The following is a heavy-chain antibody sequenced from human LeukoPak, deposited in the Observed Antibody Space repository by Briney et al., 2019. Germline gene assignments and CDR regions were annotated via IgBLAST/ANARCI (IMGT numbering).Heavy chain of an antibody. D-gene: IGHD2-8*01. V-gene: IGHV4-39*07. CDR3: ARGTSFGLMNSDN. Sequence: SETLSLTCSISGGSISINNFWWGWIRQSPGKAMEWVGSVYYSGSTYYNPSLTRRLTMSVDTSKNQFSLKLTSLTAADTAVYYCARGTSFGLMNSDNWGQGTLVTVSS. J-gene: IGHJ4*02. CDR1: GGSISINNFW. CDR2: VYYSGST.